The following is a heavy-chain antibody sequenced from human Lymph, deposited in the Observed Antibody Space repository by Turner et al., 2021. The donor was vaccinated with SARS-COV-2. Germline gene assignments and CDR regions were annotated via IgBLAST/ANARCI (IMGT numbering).Heavy chain of an antibody. CDR2: IYSGGST. D-gene: IGHD5-18*01. CDR1: GLTVSSNY. V-gene: IGHV3-53*04. J-gene: IGHJ6*02. Sequence: EVQLVESGGGLVQPGGCLRLSCAASGLTVSSNYMTCVRQAPGKRLEWVSVIYSGGSTYYADSVKSRFTISRHNSKNTLYLQMNSLRAEDTAVYYCARDLDTAGGMDVWCQGTTVTVSS. CDR3: ARDLDTAGGMDV.